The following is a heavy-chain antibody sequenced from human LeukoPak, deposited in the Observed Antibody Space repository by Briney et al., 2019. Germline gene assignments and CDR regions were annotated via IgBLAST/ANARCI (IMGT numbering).Heavy chain of an antibody. CDR1: GFNFNRYW. D-gene: IGHD5-24*01. J-gene: IGHJ4*02. CDR3: AKDRWLQGYFDY. CDR2: IKEDGSEK. V-gene: IGHV3-7*01. Sequence: GGSLRLSCAASGFNFNRYWMNWIRQAPGKGLEWVANIKEDGSEKYYVDSVKGRFTISYDSAKNSLYLQMNSLRTEDTAVYYCAKDRWLQGYFDYWGQGTLVTVSS.